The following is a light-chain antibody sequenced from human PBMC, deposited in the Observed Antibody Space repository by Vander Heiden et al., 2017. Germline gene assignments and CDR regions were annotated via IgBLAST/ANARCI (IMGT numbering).Light chain of an antibody. CDR3: AAWDDSLNGWV. V-gene: IGLV1-44*01. Sequence: QSVLTQPPSASGTPGQRVTISCSGSSPNIGSNPVNWYQQLPGTAPKLLIYSNKMRPSGVPDRVSGSKSGTAAAMAISGLQSEDEADYYCAAWDDSLNGWVFGGGTKLTVL. CDR1: SPNIGSNP. CDR2: SNK. J-gene: IGLJ3*02.